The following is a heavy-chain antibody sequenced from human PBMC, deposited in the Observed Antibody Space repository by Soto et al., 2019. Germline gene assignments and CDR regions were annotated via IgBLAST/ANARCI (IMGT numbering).Heavy chain of an antibody. J-gene: IGHJ5*02. D-gene: IGHD3-16*02. CDR3: ARQVIVSHFYWFDP. V-gene: IGHV1-8*01. CDR1: GYTFTSYD. CDR2: MNPNSGNT. Sequence: QVQLVQSGAEVKKPGASVKVSCKASGYTFTSYDINWVRQATGQGLEWMGWMNPNSGNTGYAQKFQGRVTMTRNTSISTAYMELSSLRSEDTAVYYCARQVIVSHFYWFDPWGQGTLVTVSS.